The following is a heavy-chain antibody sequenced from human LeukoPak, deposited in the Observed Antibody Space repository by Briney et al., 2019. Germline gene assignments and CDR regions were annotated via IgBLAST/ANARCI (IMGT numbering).Heavy chain of an antibody. J-gene: IGHJ5*02. D-gene: IGHD4-17*01. CDR2: ISGSGGST. CDR3: ARDPYGRGWFDP. V-gene: IGHV3-23*01. Sequence: GGSLRLSCAASGFTFSSYAMSWVRQAPGKGLEWVSAISGSGGSTYYADSVKGRFTISRDNSKNTLYLQMNSLRAEDTAVYYCARDPYGRGWFDPWGQGTLVTVSS. CDR1: GFTFSSYA.